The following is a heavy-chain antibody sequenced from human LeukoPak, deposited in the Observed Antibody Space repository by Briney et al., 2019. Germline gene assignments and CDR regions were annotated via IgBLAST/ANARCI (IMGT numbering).Heavy chain of an antibody. J-gene: IGHJ1*01. CDR2: IIPIFGTA. CDR3: ARGQINYDSSGYYYGYFQH. Sequence: SVKVSCKASGGTFISYAISWVRQAPGQGLEWMGGIIPIFGTANYAQKFQGRVTITTDESTSTAYMELSSLRSEDTAVYYCARGQINYDSSGYYYGYFQHWSQGTLVTVSS. CDR1: GGTFISYA. D-gene: IGHD3-22*01. V-gene: IGHV1-69*05.